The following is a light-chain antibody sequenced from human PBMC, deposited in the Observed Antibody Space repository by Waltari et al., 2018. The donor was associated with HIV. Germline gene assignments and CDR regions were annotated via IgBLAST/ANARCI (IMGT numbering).Light chain of an antibody. J-gene: IGLJ2*01. CDR1: SNDIGTYNF. Sequence: QSALTQPPSASGSPGQSVALSCTGSSNDIGTYNFVSLYQHHPGKAPKLLIYDVTRRPPGIPDRFSGTKSGYTASLTVSDLQVEDEADYYCVSYTEKDTFLLFGGGTKLAV. CDR2: DVT. CDR3: VSYTEKDTFLL. V-gene: IGLV2-8*01.